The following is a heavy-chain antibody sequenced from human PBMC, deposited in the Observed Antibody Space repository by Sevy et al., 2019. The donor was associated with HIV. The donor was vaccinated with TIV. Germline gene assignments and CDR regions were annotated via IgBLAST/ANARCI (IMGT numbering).Heavy chain of an antibody. Sequence: ASVKVSCKASGYTFISYYIHWVRQAPGQGHEWMGMINPTGGSTTYAQMFQGRVTMTRDTSTSTVYMELSSLRSDDTAVYYCAREALASSGLDAFDIWGQGTMVTVSS. CDR1: GYTFISYY. J-gene: IGHJ3*02. D-gene: IGHD3-22*01. V-gene: IGHV1-46*01. CDR2: INPTGGST. CDR3: AREALASSGLDAFDI.